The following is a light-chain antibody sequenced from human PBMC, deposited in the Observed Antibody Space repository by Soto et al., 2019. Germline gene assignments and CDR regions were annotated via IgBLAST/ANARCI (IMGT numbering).Light chain of an antibody. J-gene: IGKJ2*01. CDR3: QQANSFPFI. V-gene: IGKV1D-12*01. Sequence: DIHMTQSPSSVSASVGDRVTITCRASRDISTWLAWYQQKPGKAPKLLIYGASNLQSGVPSRFSGRGSGTDFTLTISSLQPEDFGTYYCQQANSFPFIFAQGTKVDIK. CDR1: RDISTW. CDR2: GAS.